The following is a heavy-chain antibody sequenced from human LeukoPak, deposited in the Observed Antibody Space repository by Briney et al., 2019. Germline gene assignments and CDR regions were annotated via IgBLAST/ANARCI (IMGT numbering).Heavy chain of an antibody. CDR3: ARDLFSPFVTTSLGSAFDI. J-gene: IGHJ3*02. Sequence: GGSLRLSCAAPGFIFSNYGMHWVRQAPGKGLEWVALIWYDGSNKYYVDSVKGRFTISRDNSKNTLYLQINSLRAEDTAVYYCARDLFSPFVTTSLGSAFDIWGQGTWSPSLQ. CDR1: GFIFSNYG. V-gene: IGHV3-33*01. CDR2: IWYDGSNK. D-gene: IGHD4-17*01.